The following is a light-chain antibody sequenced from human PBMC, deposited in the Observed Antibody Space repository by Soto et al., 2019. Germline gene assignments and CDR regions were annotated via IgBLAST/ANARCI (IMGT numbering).Light chain of an antibody. CDR3: KSYAGSNTYV. V-gene: IGLV2-8*01. Sequence: QSARTQPPCASLSPGQSVTISCTGTKNDIGVYDFVSWYQHHPGKAPRLIIYEVVQRPSGVPDRFSGSKSGNTASLTVSGLQAADEADYFCKSYAGSNTYVFGSGTKVTV. J-gene: IGLJ1*01. CDR2: EVV. CDR1: KNDIGVYDF.